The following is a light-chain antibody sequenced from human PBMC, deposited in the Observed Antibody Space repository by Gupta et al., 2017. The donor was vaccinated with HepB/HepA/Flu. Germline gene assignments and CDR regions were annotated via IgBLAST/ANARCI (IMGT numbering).Light chain of an antibody. CDR2: GAA. V-gene: IGKV3-15*01. Sequence: EIVMPHSPATLSVSPGERATLSYRASQSVSSNLAWYQQKPGQAPRLLIYGAATRATGIPARFSGSGSGTEFTLTISSLQSEDFAVYYCQQYNNWPPRTFGQGTKVEIK. CDR3: QQYNNWPPRT. J-gene: IGKJ1*01. CDR1: QSVSSN.